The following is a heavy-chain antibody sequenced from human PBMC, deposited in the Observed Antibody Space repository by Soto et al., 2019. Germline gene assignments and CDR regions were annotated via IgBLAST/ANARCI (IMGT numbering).Heavy chain of an antibody. CDR3: ARDLDYYDSSGYYFDAFDI. D-gene: IGHD3-22*01. CDR2: IIPIFGTA. V-gene: IGHV1-69*12. J-gene: IGHJ3*02. Sequence: QVQLVQSGAEVKKPGSSVKVSCKASGGTFSSYAISWVRQAPGQGLEWMGGIIPIFGTANYAQKFQGRVTITADESTSTAYMELSSLRSEDTAVYYCARDLDYYDSSGYYFDAFDIWGQGTMVTVSS. CDR1: GGTFSSYA.